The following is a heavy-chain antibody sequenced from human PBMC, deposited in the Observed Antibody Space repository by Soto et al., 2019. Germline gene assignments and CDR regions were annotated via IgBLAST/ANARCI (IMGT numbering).Heavy chain of an antibody. D-gene: IGHD3-9*01. J-gene: IGHJ2*01. CDR1: GYTFTSYG. Sequence: QVQLVQSGAEVKKPGASVKVSCKASGYTFTSYGISWVRQAPGQGLEWMGWISAYNGNTNYAQKLQGRVTMTTDTSTSTAYRELRSLRSDDTAVYYCARDRGDILTGPWYFDLWGRGTLVTVSS. V-gene: IGHV1-18*01. CDR2: ISAYNGNT. CDR3: ARDRGDILTGPWYFDL.